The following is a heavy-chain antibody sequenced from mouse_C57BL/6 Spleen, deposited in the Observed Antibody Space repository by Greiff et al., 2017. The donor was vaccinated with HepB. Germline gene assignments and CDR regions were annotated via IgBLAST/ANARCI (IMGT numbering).Heavy chain of an antibody. J-gene: IGHJ2*01. CDR2: ISDGGSYT. V-gene: IGHV5-4*01. CDR3: ARENYSNYPDY. D-gene: IGHD2-5*01. Sequence: EVQGVESGGGLVKPGGSLKLSCAASGFTFSSYAMSWVRQTPEKRLEWVATISDGGSYTYYPDNVKGRVTISRDNAKNNLYLQMSHLKSEDTAMYYCARENYSNYPDYWGQGTTLTVSS. CDR1: GFTFSSYA.